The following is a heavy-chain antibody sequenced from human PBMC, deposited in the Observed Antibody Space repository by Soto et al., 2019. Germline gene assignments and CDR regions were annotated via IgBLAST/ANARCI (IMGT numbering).Heavy chain of an antibody. CDR1: GFTFSSYA. CDR2: ISYDGINK. V-gene: IGHV3-30-3*01. D-gene: IGHD1-26*01. CDR3: ARETLGKVEGSYVQGGFDP. Sequence: QVQLVESGGGVVQPGRSLRLSCAASGFTFSSYAMHWVRQAPGKGLEWVAVISYDGINKYYVDSVKGRFTISRNTYKNPLYLQMNRLRAEDTAVYYCARETLGKVEGSYVQGGFDPWGQRTLVTVS. J-gene: IGHJ5*02.